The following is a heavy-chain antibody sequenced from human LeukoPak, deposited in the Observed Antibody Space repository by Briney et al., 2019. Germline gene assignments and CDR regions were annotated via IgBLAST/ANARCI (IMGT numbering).Heavy chain of an antibody. V-gene: IGHV3-66*01. Sequence: GGSLRLSCAASGFTVSSNYMSWVRQAPGKGLEWVSVIYSGGSTYYADSVKGRFTISRDNSKNTLYLQMNSLRAEDTAVYYCVCPLEGSHDYWGQGTLVTVSS. CDR1: GFTVSSNY. J-gene: IGHJ4*02. D-gene: IGHD1-1*01. CDR3: VCPLEGSHDY. CDR2: IYSGGST.